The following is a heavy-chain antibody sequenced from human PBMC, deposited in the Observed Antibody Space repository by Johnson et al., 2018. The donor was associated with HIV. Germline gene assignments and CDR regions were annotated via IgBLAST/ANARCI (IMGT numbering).Heavy chain of an antibody. Sequence: QVQLVESGGGLVKPVGSLRLSCAASGFTFSDYYMSWIRQAPGKGLEWVAVISYDGSNKYYADSVKGRFTISRDNSKNTLYLQMNSLRAEDTALYYCAKEDGNLNAFDIWGQGTMVTVSS. CDR2: ISYDGSNK. V-gene: IGHV3-30*18. D-gene: IGHD5-24*01. CDR1: GFTFSDYY. CDR3: AKEDGNLNAFDI. J-gene: IGHJ3*02.